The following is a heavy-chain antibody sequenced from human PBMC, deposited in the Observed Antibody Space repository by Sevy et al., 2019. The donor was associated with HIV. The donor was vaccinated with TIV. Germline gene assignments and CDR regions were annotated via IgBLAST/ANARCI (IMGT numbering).Heavy chain of an antibody. J-gene: IGHJ6*02. D-gene: IGHD3-22*01. CDR2: IWYDGSNK. V-gene: IGHV3-33*01. CDR3: ARDYPNNYYDSSGTNYYYGMDV. Sequence: GGSLRLSCAASGFTFSSYGMHWVRQAPGKGLEWVAVIWYDGSNKYYADSVKGRFTISRDNSKNSLYLQMNSLRAEDTAVYYCARDYPNNYYDSSGTNYYYGMDVWGQGTTVTVSS. CDR1: GFTFSSYG.